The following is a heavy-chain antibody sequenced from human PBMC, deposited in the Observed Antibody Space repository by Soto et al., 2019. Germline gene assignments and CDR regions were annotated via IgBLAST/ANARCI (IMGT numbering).Heavy chain of an antibody. Sequence: PGGSLRLSCAASGFTFSSDGMHWVRQAPGKGLEWVAVIWYDGSNKYYADSVKGRFTISRDNSKNTLYLQMNSLRAEDTAVYYCARFHTRGVFILRYGMDVWGQGTTVTVSS. J-gene: IGHJ6*02. CDR2: IWYDGSNK. V-gene: IGHV3-33*01. D-gene: IGHD3-10*01. CDR1: GFTFSSDG. CDR3: ARFHTRGVFILRYGMDV.